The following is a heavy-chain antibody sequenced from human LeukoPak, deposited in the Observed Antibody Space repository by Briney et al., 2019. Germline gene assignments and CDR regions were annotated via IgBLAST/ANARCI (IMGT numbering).Heavy chain of an antibody. D-gene: IGHD2-2*01. J-gene: IGHJ3*02. Sequence: GESLKISCKGSGYSFTSYWIGWVRQMPGKGLEWMGIIYPGDSDTRYSPSFQGQVTISADKSISTAYLQWSSLKASDTAMYYCARADCSSTSCYSYRDAFDIWGQGTMATVSS. V-gene: IGHV5-51*01. CDR2: IYPGDSDT. CDR3: ARADCSSTSCYSYRDAFDI. CDR1: GYSFTSYW.